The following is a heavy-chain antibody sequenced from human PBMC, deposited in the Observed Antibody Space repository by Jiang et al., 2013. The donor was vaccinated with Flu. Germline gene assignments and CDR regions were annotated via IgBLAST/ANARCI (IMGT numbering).Heavy chain of an antibody. D-gene: IGHD3-22*01. Sequence: VQLVESGGGLVKPGGSLRLSCAASGFTFSDYYMSWIRQAPGKGLEWVSYISSSGSTIYYADSVKGRFTISRDNAKNSLYPQMNSLRAEDTAVYYCTVVALRGGYYNWFDPGAREPWSPSPQ. J-gene: IGHJ5*02. CDR1: GFTFSDYY. CDR2: ISSSGSTI. V-gene: IGHV3-11*01. CDR3: TVVALRGGYYNWFDP.